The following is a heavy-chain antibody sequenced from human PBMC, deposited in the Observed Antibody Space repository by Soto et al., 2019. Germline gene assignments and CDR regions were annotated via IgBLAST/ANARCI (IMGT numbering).Heavy chain of an antibody. V-gene: IGHV4-59*01. Sequence: SETLSLTCTVSGGSISSYYWSWIRQPPGKGLEWIGYIYYSGSTNYNPSLKSRVTISVDTSKNQFSLKLSSVTAADTAVYYCARAKVAGHYCYGMDVSGQGTTLTVSS. D-gene: IGHD6-19*01. CDR2: IYYSGST. J-gene: IGHJ6*02. CDR3: ARAKVAGHYCYGMDV. CDR1: GGSISSYY.